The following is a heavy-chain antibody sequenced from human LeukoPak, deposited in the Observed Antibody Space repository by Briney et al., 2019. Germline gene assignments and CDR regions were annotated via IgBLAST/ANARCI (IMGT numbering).Heavy chain of an antibody. Sequence: GGSLRLSCAASGSTFDDYAMDWVRQAPGKGLEWVSHISGDGGRTFYADSVKGRFTISRDSCKNSLYMQMDSLRTEDTALYYCAKDLASLYDAFDIWGEGTMVTVSS. CDR1: GSTFDDYA. J-gene: IGHJ3*02. CDR2: ISGDGGRT. V-gene: IGHV3-43*02. CDR3: AKDLASLYDAFDI.